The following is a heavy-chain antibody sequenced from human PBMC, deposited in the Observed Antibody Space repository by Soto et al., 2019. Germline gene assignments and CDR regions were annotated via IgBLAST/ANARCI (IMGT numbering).Heavy chain of an antibody. CDR1: GFTFIGSS. CDR3: ARGHWTQTLADYYLDF. V-gene: IGHV1-3*04. CDR2: IDTNNGRT. D-gene: IGHD1-1*01. Sequence: GASVKVSCKASGFTFIGSSIHWLRQAPGQNLQWLGWIDTNNGRTKYSQTFQGRVTISRDTSASTTYMDLNSLRSEDTAVYYCARGHWTQTLADYYLDFWAQGTLGTVSS. J-gene: IGHJ4*02.